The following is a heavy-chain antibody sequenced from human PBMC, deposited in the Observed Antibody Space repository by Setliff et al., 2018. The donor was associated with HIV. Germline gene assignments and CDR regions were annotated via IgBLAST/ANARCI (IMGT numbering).Heavy chain of an antibody. D-gene: IGHD2-2*01. CDR1: GGSFSGYY. CDR3: AREGVPAAVMWFDP. Sequence: SETLSLTCAVYGGSFSGYYWSWIRQPPGKGLECIGTIYHSGSTNYNPSLKSRVTISVDTSKNQFSLKLSSVTASDTAVYYCAREGVPAAVMWFDPWGQGTLVTVSS. CDR2: IYHSGST. V-gene: IGHV4-34*11. J-gene: IGHJ5*02.